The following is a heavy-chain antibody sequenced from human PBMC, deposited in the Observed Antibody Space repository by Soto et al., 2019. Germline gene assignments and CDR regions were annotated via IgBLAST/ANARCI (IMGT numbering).Heavy chain of an antibody. CDR2: IYHSGST. CDR3: ASGQQLVRHY. Sequence: QLQLQESGSGLVKPSQTLSLTCAVSGGSISSGGYSWSWIRQPPGKGLEWIGYIYHSGSTYYNPSLKSRVTISVDRSKNQFSLKLSSVTAADTAVYCCASGQQLVRHYWGQGTLVTVSS. CDR1: GGSISSGGYS. V-gene: IGHV4-30-2*01. J-gene: IGHJ4*02. D-gene: IGHD6-13*01.